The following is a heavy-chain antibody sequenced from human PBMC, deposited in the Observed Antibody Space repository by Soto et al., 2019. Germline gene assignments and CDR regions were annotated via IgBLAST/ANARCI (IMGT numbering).Heavy chain of an antibody. Sequence: SETLSLTCTVSGGSISSYYWSWIWQSPGKGLEWIGYIYYSGSTNYNPSLKSRVTISVDTSKNQFSLKLSSVTAADTAVYYCARGRYSSLPDFWGQGTLVTVSS. D-gene: IGHD6-19*01. J-gene: IGHJ4*02. V-gene: IGHV4-59*01. CDR1: GGSISSYY. CDR3: ARGRYSSLPDF. CDR2: IYYSGST.